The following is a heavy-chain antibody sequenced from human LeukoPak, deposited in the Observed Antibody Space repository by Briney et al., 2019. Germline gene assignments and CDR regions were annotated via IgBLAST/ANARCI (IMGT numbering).Heavy chain of an antibody. D-gene: IGHD6-19*01. Sequence: ASVKVSCKASGSTFTGYYLHWVRQAPGQGLEWMGWINPNSGGTNYAQKFQGRVTMTRETSISTAYMELSRLRSDDTAVYYCANAGSLAVAGVDYWGQGTLVTVSS. V-gene: IGHV1-2*02. CDR1: GSTFTGYY. CDR2: INPNSGGT. CDR3: ANAGSLAVAGVDY. J-gene: IGHJ4*02.